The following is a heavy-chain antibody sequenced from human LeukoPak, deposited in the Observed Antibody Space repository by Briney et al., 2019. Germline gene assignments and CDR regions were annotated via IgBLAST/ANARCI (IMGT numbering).Heavy chain of an antibody. V-gene: IGHV3-7*01. CDR2: INQDGSEI. CDR3: ARADYHDTGDYSYLEYFQH. J-gene: IGHJ1*01. Sequence: SGGSLRLSCAASGFTFSNYWISWVRQAPGKGLEWLANINQDGSEIYYVDSVKGRFTISRDNGKNSLYLQINSLRADDTAVYYCARADYHDTGDYSYLEYFQHWGQGTLVTVSS. D-gene: IGHD3-22*01. CDR1: GFTFSNYW.